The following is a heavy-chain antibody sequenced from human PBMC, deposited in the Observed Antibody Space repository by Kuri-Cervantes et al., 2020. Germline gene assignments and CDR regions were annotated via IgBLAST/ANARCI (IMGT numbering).Heavy chain of an antibody. CDR1: AYTFTSYD. D-gene: IGHD3-10*01. V-gene: IGHV1-8*01. J-gene: IGHJ6*02. Sequence: ASVKVSCKASAYTFTSYDINWVRQATGQGPEWMGWMNPYSANTGYAQKFQGRLTMTRDTSISTAYMELSGLTSEDTAVYYCARGGIMVRGVFKSVSGMDVWGQGTTVTVSS. CDR3: ARGGIMVRGVFKSVSGMDV. CDR2: MNPYSANT.